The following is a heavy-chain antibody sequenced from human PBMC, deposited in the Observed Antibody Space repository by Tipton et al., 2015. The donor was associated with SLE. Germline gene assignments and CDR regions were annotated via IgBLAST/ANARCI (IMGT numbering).Heavy chain of an antibody. CDR3: AREGQWLDY. CDR2: IYYSGST. D-gene: IGHD6-19*01. CDR1: GGSISSYY. V-gene: IGHV4-59*01. J-gene: IGHJ4*02. Sequence: TLSLTCTVSGGSISSYYWSWIRQPPGKGLEWIGYIYYSGSTNYNPSLKSRVTISVDTSKNQFSLKLSSVTAADTAVYYCAREGQWLDYWGQGTPVTVSS.